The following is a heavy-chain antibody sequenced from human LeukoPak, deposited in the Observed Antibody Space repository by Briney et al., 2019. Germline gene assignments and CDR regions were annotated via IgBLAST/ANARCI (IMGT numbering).Heavy chain of an antibody. CDR3: ARAEGSSYHFGY. J-gene: IGHJ4*02. Sequence: PGRSLRLSCAASGFTFSSYGVHWVRQAPGRGLEWVAVIWYDGSNKYYADSVKGRFTISRDNSKNTLYLQMNSLRAEDTAVYYCARAEGSSYHFGYWGQGTLVTVSS. CDR2: IWYDGSNK. V-gene: IGHV3-33*01. CDR1: GFTFSSYG. D-gene: IGHD6-6*01.